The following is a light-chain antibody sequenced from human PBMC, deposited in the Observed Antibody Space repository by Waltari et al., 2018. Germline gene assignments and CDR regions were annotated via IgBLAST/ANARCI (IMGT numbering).Light chain of an antibody. CDR2: AAS. CDR3: QQRYSVTGT. CDR1: QTISIY. J-gene: IGKJ1*01. Sequence: IQIIQSPSSLSAAVGDRVTITCRASQTISIYLNWYQQKPGQAPSHLIYAASSRHSGVPSRFSGSGDGRDFNHSMTSEQPEDVAAYDGQQRYSVTGTLGEGTKVEIK. V-gene: IGKV1-39*01.